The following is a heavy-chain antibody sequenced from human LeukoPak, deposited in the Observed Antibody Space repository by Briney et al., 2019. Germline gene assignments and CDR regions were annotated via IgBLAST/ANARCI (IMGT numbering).Heavy chain of an antibody. CDR1: GGSISSYH. D-gene: IGHD6-13*01. V-gene: IGHV4-4*07. CDR3: ARGGIAAAGLYYSYYYMDV. CDR2: IYTSGST. Sequence: SETLSLTCTVSGGSISSYHWSWIRQPAGKGLEWIGRIYTSGSTNYNPSLKSRVTMSVDTSKNQFSLKLSSVTAADTAVYYCARGGIAAAGLYYSYYYMDVWGKGTTVTVSS. J-gene: IGHJ6*03.